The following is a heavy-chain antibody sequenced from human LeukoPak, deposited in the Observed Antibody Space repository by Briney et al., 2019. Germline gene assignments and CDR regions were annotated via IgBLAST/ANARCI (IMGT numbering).Heavy chain of an antibody. J-gene: IGHJ4*02. CDR3: AREGGHCTNGVCYTKRFDY. CDR2: ISSSTI. Sequence: GGSLRLSCAASGFTFSSYSMNWVRQAPGKGLEWVSYISSSTIYYADSVKGRFTISRDNAKNSLYLQMNSLRAEDTAVYYCAREGGHCTNGVCYTKRFDYWGQGTLVTVSS. D-gene: IGHD2-8*01. V-gene: IGHV3-48*04. CDR1: GFTFSSYS.